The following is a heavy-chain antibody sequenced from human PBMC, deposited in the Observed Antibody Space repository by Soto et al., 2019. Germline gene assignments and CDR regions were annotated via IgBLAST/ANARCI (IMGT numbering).Heavy chain of an antibody. CDR1: GGSVSSGSHY. CDR2: IYNSGIT. Sequence: PSETLSVTCTVSGGSVSSGSHYWSWIRQSPGKGLEWIGYIYNSGITKYNATLKSRVSISVDTSENQFSLRLTSVTAADTAVYYCVTVNLVGAAYYFDYWGPGTLVTVSS. D-gene: IGHD1-26*01. CDR3: VTVNLVGAAYYFDY. V-gene: IGHV4-61*01. J-gene: IGHJ4*02.